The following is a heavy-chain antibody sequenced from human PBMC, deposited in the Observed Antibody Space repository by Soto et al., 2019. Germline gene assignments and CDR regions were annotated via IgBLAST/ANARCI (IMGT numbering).Heavy chain of an antibody. CDR1: GDSITTNCYY. J-gene: IGHJ4*02. V-gene: IGHV4-39*01. Sequence: SETLSLTGSVSGDSITTNCYYWGWIRQPPGKGLQWIGNVYWTGSTFSHPSLTSRVFISVDTSKNEFSLRLTSVTAADTAVYYCARSHYTYGLLIDYSGPRTLVTLYS. CDR3: ARSHYTYGLLIDY. D-gene: IGHD2-8*01. CDR2: VYWTGST.